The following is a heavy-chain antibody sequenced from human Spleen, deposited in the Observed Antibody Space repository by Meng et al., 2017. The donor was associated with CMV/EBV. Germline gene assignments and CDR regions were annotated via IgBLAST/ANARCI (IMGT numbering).Heavy chain of an antibody. J-gene: IGHJ3*02. CDR1: GFSFRTSW. Sequence: GGSLRLSCAASGFSFRTSWMHWVRQAPGKGLVWVSRISSDGSRSEYADSVKGRFTISRDNAMKTVYLQMKSLRVEDTAVYYCAREEVLPDPFDIWGQGTMVTVSS. CDR3: AREEVLPDPFDI. CDR2: ISSDGSRS. V-gene: IGHV3-74*01.